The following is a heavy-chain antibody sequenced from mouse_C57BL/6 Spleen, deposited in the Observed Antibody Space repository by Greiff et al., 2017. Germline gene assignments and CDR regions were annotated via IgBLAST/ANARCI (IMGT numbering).Heavy chain of an antibody. J-gene: IGHJ1*03. CDR3: ARHYYGSSYGGYWYFDV. CDR2: IDPEDGET. Sequence: VQLKESGAELVKPGASVKLSCTASGFNIKDYYMHWVKQRTEQGLEWIGRIDPEDGETKYAPKFQGKATITADTSSNTAYLQLSSLTSEDTAVYYCARHYYGSSYGGYWYFDVWGTGTTVTVSS. CDR1: GFNIKDYY. D-gene: IGHD1-1*01. V-gene: IGHV14-2*01.